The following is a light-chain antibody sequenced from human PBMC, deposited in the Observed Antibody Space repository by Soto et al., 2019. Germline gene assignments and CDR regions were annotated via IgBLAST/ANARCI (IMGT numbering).Light chain of an antibody. CDR1: ASNIGADYD. V-gene: IGLV1-40*01. Sequence: QSVLTQPPSVSGAPGQRVTISCTGSASNIGADYDAHWYQQLPGAAPQLLIYGNTNRPSGVPDRISGSKSGASAYLSITGLQAEDEADYYRQAYDRSLNGWVFGGGTKVTVL. CDR2: GNT. J-gene: IGLJ3*02. CDR3: QAYDRSLNGWV.